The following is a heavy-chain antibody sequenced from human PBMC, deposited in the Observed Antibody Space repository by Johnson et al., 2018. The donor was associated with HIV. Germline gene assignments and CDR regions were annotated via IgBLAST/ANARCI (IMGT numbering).Heavy chain of an antibody. V-gene: IGHV3-23*04. J-gene: IGHJ3*02. Sequence: VQLVESGGGVVQPGRSLRLSCAASGFTFSSYAMSWVRQAPGKGLEWVSGISGSGGSTYYADSVKGRFTISRDNSTNTLYLQKNSRRAEDTAVYYCARGRRIQLWLLADAFDIWGQGTMVTVSS. D-gene: IGHD5-18*01. CDR3: ARGRRIQLWLLADAFDI. CDR2: ISGSGGST. CDR1: GFTFSSYA.